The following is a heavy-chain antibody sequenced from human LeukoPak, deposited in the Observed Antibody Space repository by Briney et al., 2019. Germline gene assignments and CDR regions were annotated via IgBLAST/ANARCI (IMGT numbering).Heavy chain of an antibody. CDR2: IIPILGIA. CDR3: AGGSNYGKDY. V-gene: IGHV1-69*02. CDR1: GGTFSSYT. J-gene: IGHJ4*02. Sequence: ASVKVSCKASGGTFSSYTISWVRQAPGQGLEWMGRIIPILGIANYAQKFQGRVTITAGKSTSTAHMELSSLRSEDTAVYYCAGGSNYGKDYWGQGTLVTVSS. D-gene: IGHD4-11*01.